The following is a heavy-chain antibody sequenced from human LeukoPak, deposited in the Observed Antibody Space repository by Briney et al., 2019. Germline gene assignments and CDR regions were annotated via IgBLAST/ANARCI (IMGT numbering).Heavy chain of an antibody. CDR3: ARDRVYCSSTSCYAGIGLGDY. Sequence: GASVKVSCKASGYTFTSYGISWVRQAPGQGLEWMGWTSAYNGNTNYAQKLQGRVTMTTDTSTSTAYMELRSLRSDDTAVYYCARDRVYCSSTSCYAGIGLGDYWGQGTLVTVSS. CDR2: TSAYNGNT. V-gene: IGHV1-18*01. CDR1: GYTFTSYG. D-gene: IGHD2-2*01. J-gene: IGHJ4*02.